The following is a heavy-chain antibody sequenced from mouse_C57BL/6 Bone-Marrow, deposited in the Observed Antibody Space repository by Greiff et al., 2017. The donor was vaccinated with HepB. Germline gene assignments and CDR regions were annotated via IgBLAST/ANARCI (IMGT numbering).Heavy chain of an antibody. CDR2: IYPGDGDT. Sequence: VQLQESGPELVKPGASVKISCKASGYAFSSSWMNWVKQRPGKGLEWIGRIYPGDGDTNYNGKFKGKATLTADKSSSTAYMQLSSLTSEDSAVYFCARGGYGSSGYPWYFDVWGTGTTVTVSS. CDR1: GYAFSSSW. CDR3: ARGGYGSSGYPWYFDV. D-gene: IGHD3-2*02. V-gene: IGHV1-82*01. J-gene: IGHJ1*03.